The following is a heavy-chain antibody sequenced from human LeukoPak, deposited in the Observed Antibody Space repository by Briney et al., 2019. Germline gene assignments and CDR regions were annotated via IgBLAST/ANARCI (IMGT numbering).Heavy chain of an antibody. J-gene: IGHJ2*01. CDR2: ISGSGAST. D-gene: IGHD4-17*01. V-gene: IGHV3-23*01. CDR1: GFTFNGYA. CDR3: ARAHGDYVRYFDL. Sequence: GGSLRLSCAASGFTFNGYAMGWVRQGPGKGLEWVSAISGSGASTYYPDSVKGRFTISRDTSKNTLSLQMNSLRAADTAVYYCARAHGDYVRYFDLWGRGTPVTVSS.